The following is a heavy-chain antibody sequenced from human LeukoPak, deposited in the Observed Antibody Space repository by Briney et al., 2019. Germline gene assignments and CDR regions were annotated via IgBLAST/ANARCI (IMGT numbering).Heavy chain of an antibody. Sequence: GGSLRLSCAASGFTFSSYAMHWVRQAPGKGLEWVSGISWNSGTIGYADSVKGRFTISRDNAKNSLYLQMNSLRAEDTALYYCAKASSSYDSSGYYFDYWGQGTLVTVSS. J-gene: IGHJ4*02. CDR1: GFTFSSYA. D-gene: IGHD3-22*01. V-gene: IGHV3-9*01. CDR2: ISWNSGTI. CDR3: AKASSSYDSSGYYFDY.